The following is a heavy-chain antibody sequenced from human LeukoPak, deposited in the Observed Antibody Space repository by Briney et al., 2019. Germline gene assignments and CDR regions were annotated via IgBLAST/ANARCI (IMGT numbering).Heavy chain of an antibody. CDR1: GYTFTGYY. J-gene: IGHJ1*01. CDR2: INPNSGDT. Sequence: ASVKLSCKASGYTFTGYYMHWARQAPGQGLEWMGRINPNSGDTNYAQKFQGRVTMTRDTSISTAYMELSRLRSDDTAVYYCARGYSSSSPQRYFQHWGQGTLVTVSS. D-gene: IGHD6-6*01. V-gene: IGHV1-2*06. CDR3: ARGYSSSSPQRYFQH.